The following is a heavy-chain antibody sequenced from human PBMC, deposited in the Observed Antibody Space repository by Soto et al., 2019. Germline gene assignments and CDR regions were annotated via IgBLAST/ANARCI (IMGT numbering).Heavy chain of an antibody. D-gene: IGHD2-21*02. Sequence: ASVKVSCKSSGYSFTSYFIHWVRQAPGQGLEWMGIINPSDRSTSYAQKFQGRLTVTRDTSTSTVYMELSSLRSEDTAVYYCARSIVVVTALDYWGQGTLVTVSS. V-gene: IGHV1-46*01. CDR3: ARSIVVVTALDY. J-gene: IGHJ4*02. CDR2: INPSDRST. CDR1: GYSFTSYF.